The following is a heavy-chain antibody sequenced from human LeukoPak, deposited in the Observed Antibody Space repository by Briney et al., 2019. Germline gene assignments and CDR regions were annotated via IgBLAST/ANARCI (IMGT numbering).Heavy chain of an antibody. V-gene: IGHV3-23*01. J-gene: IGHJ3*02. CDR2: ISGSGGST. Sequence: PGGSLRLSCAASGFTFSSYAMSWVRQAPGKGLEWVSAISGSGGSTYYADSVKGRFTISRDSSKNTLYLQMNSLRAEDTAVYYCAKGRDGYNDAFDIWGQGTMVTVSS. D-gene: IGHD5-24*01. CDR3: AKGRDGYNDAFDI. CDR1: GFTFSSYA.